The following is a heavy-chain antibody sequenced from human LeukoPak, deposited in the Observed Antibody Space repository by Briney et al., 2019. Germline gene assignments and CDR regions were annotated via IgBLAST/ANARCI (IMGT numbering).Heavy chain of an antibody. CDR2: INSDGGST. V-gene: IGHV3-74*01. CDR3: ARDLSPDPDDYGDYGWGGNNWFDP. D-gene: IGHD4-17*01. Sequence: GGSLRLSCAASGFTFSGSWMHWVRQAPGKGLVWVSRINSDGGSTNYAGSVKGRFTISRDNAKNSLYLQMNSLRAEDTAVYYCARDLSPDPDDYGDYGWGGNNWFDPWGQGTLVTVSS. CDR1: GFTFSGSW. J-gene: IGHJ5*02.